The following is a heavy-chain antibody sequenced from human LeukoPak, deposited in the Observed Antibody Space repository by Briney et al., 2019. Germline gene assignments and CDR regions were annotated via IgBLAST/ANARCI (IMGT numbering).Heavy chain of an antibody. CDR1: GFTFSSYG. Sequence: PGGSLRLSCAASGFTFSSYGMHWVRQAPGKGLEWVAVIWYDGSNKYYADPVKGRFTISRDNSKNTLYLQMNSLRAEDTAVYYCAREGGSGSYYNIYYFDYWGQGTLVTVSS. V-gene: IGHV3-33*01. D-gene: IGHD3-10*01. J-gene: IGHJ4*02. CDR3: AREGGSGSYYNIYYFDY. CDR2: IWYDGSNK.